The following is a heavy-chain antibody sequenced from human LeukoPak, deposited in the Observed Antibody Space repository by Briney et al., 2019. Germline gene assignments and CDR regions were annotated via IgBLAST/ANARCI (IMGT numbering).Heavy chain of an antibody. J-gene: IGHJ4*02. D-gene: IGHD5-18*01. V-gene: IGHV4-39*01. CDR1: GGSISTSYYY. Sequence: SETLSLTCTVSGGSISTSYYYWGWIRQPPGKGLEWIGNIHNSESTYYNPSLKSRVTISVDTSRNQFSLKLSSVTAADTAVYYCARQVTFGYAYAYYFDYWGQGSLVTVSS. CDR2: IHNSEST. CDR3: ARQVTFGYAYAYYFDY.